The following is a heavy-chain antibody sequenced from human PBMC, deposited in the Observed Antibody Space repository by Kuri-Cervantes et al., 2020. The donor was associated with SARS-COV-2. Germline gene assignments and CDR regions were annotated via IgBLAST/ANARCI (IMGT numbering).Heavy chain of an antibody. CDR3: ARDGWSGSNGAFDI. Sequence: SVKVSCKASGGTFSSYAISWVRQAPGQGLEWMGGIIPIFGTANYAQKFQGRVTITADESTSTAYMELSSLRSEDTAVYYCARDGWSGSNGAFDIWGQGTMVTVSS. V-gene: IGHV1-69*13. CDR2: IIPIFGTA. J-gene: IGHJ3*02. CDR1: GGTFSSYA. D-gene: IGHD1-26*01.